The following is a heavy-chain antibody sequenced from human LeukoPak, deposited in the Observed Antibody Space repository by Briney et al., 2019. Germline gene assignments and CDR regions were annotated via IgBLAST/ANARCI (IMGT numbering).Heavy chain of an antibody. Sequence: ASVKVSCKASVYTFTGYYMHWVRQAPGQGLEWVGWINPNSGGTNYAQKFQGRVTMTRDTSISTAYMELSRLRSDDTAVYYCARDGNGDWVKDYWGQGTLVTVSP. V-gene: IGHV1-2*02. D-gene: IGHD4-17*01. CDR1: VYTFTGYY. CDR2: INPNSGGT. J-gene: IGHJ4*02. CDR3: ARDGNGDWVKDY.